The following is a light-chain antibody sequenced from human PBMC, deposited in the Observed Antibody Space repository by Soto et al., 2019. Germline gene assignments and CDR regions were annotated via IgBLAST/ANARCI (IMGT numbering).Light chain of an antibody. J-gene: IGKJ1*01. Sequence: DIVMTQSPDSLAVSLGERATINCKSSQSVLYSSNNKNYLAWYQQKPGQPPKLLIYWPSTRESVIPDRFSSSGSETDFTLTISSLQAEDVTVYYRQQYYNTPWTFGQGTKVEIK. CDR3: QQYYNTPWT. CDR2: WPS. V-gene: IGKV4-1*01. CDR1: QSVLYSSNNKNY.